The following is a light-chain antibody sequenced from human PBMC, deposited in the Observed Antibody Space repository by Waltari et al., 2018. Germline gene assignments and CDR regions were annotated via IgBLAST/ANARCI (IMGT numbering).Light chain of an antibody. CDR2: GAS. J-gene: IGKJ2*01. CDR1: QNVDRY. CDR3: QQTSSTPPYT. V-gene: IGKV1-39*01. Sequence: TQMTQSPSSLSASVGNRVRITCRASQNVDRYLNWYQQKPGTAPRLLVSGASSLQSGVPSRFSGGGSGTDFTLTISGLEPEDFASYYCQQTSSTPPYTFGQGTKLEIK.